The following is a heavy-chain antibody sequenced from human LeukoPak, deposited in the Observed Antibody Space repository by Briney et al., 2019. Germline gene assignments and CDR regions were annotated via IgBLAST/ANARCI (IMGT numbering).Heavy chain of an antibody. D-gene: IGHD3-22*01. CDR1: GYTFTGYY. V-gene: IGHV1-2*02. CDR3: ATLSRGYYDGNFDY. J-gene: IGHJ4*02. Sequence: GASVKVSCKASGYTFTGYYMHWVRQAPGQGLEWMGWINPKSGGTNYAQKFQVRVTLTRDTSISTAYMELGRLRSDDTAVYYCATLSRGYYDGNFDYWGQGTLVTVSS. CDR2: INPKSGGT.